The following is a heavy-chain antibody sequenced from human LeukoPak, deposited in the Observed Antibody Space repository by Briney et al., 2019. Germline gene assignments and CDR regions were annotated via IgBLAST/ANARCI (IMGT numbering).Heavy chain of an antibody. Sequence: SETLSLTCTVSGGSISSSSYYWGWIRQRPGKGLEWIGSIDYSGSTYYNPSLKSRVTISVDTSKNQFSLKLSSVTAADTAVYYCARRGRVAGIDYWGQGTLVTVSS. J-gene: IGHJ4*02. D-gene: IGHD6-19*01. V-gene: IGHV4-39*01. CDR3: ARRGRVAGIDY. CDR1: GGSISSSSYY. CDR2: IDYSGST.